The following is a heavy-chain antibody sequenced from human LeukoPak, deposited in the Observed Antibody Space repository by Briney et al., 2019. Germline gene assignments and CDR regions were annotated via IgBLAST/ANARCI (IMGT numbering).Heavy chain of an antibody. J-gene: IGHJ3*02. CDR2: IYYSGST. Sequence: SETLSLTCAVYGGSFSGYYWSWIRQPPGKGLEWIGYIYYSGSTNYNPSLKSRVTISVDTSKNQFSLKLSSVTAADTAVYYCARDGIGYYYDSSGYYTGADIWGQGTMVTASS. D-gene: IGHD3-22*01. CDR1: GGSFSGYY. CDR3: ARDGIGYYYDSSGYYTGADI. V-gene: IGHV4-59*01.